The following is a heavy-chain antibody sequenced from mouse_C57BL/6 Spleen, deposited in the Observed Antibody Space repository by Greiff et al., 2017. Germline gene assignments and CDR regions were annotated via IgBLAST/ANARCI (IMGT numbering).Heavy chain of an antibody. V-gene: IGHV1-19*01. Sequence: VQLKQSGPVLVKPGASVKMSCKASGYTFTDYYMNWVKQSHGKSLEWIGVINPYNGGTSYNQKFKGKATLTVDKSSSTAYMELNSLTSEDSAVYYCASPYYSTTGFAYWGQGTLVTVSA. J-gene: IGHJ3*01. D-gene: IGHD2-5*01. CDR2: INPYNGGT. CDR3: ASPYYSTTGFAY. CDR1: GYTFTDYY.